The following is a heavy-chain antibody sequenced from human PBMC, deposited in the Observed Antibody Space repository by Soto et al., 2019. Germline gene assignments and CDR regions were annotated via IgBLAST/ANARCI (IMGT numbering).Heavy chain of an antibody. CDR2: IYYSGST. Sequence: PSETLSLTCTVSGGSISSGGYYWSWIRQHPGKGLEWIGYIYYSGSTYYNPSLKSRVTISVDTSKNQFSLKLSSVTAADTAVYYCATAYSRSNYFDYWGEGTLVTVSS. D-gene: IGHD6-6*01. V-gene: IGHV4-31*03. J-gene: IGHJ4*02. CDR1: GGSISSGGYY. CDR3: ATAYSRSNYFDY.